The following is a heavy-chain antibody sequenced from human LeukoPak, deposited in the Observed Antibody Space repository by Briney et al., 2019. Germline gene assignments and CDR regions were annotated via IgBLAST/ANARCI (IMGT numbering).Heavy chain of an antibody. CDR1: GGTFSSYA. CDR2: INPSGGST. Sequence: ASVKVSCKASGGTFSSYAISWVRQAPGQGLEWMGIINPSGGSTSYAQKFQGRVTMTRDMSTSTVYMELSSLRSEDTAVYYCARDLRFDPWGQGTLVTVSS. V-gene: IGHV1-46*01. J-gene: IGHJ5*02. CDR3: ARDLRFDP.